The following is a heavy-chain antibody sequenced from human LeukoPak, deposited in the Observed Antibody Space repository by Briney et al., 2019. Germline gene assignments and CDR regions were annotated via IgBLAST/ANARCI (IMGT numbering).Heavy chain of an antibody. CDR2: ISGSGGST. CDR1: GFTFSSYA. V-gene: IGHV3-23*01. D-gene: IGHD6-13*01. J-gene: IGHJ4*02. Sequence: GGSLRLSCAASGFTFSSYAMSWVRQAPGKGLEWVSVISGSGGSTYYADSVKGRFTISRDNSRNTLYLQMNSLRAEDTAVYYCAKRYSSSRYYFDYWGQGTLVTVSS. CDR3: AKRYSSSRYYFDY.